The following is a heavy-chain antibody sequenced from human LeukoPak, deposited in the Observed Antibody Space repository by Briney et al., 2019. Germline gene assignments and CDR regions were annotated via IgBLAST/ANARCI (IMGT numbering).Heavy chain of an antibody. CDR2: INPNNGGT. V-gene: IGHV1-2*02. CDR3: ARVGSSGWYVHPTLDY. D-gene: IGHD6-19*01. CDR1: GYTFTGYY. J-gene: IGHJ4*02. Sequence: VASVKVSCKASGYTFTGYYMHWVRQAPGQGPEWLGWINPNNGGTNYAQKFQGRVTVTRDTSISTAYMELSRLRSDDTAVYYCARVGSSGWYVHPTLDYWGQGTLVTVSS.